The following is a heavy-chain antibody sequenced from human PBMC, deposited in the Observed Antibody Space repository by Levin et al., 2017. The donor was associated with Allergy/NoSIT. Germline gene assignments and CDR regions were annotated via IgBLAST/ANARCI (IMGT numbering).Heavy chain of an antibody. CDR2: ISGSGGST. D-gene: IGHD3-10*01. J-gene: IGHJ4*02. CDR3: AKVPGGYYGSGSYVVDY. CDR1: GFTFSSYA. V-gene: IGHV3-23*01. Sequence: GGSLRLSCAASGFTFSSYAMSWVRQAPGKGLEWVSAISGSGGSTYYADSVKGRFTISRDNSKNTLYLQMNSLRAEDTAVYYCAKVPGGYYGSGSYVVDYWGQGTLVTVSS.